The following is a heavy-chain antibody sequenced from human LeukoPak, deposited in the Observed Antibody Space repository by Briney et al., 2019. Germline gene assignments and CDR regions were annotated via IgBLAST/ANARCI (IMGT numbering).Heavy chain of an antibody. V-gene: IGHV3-7*01. J-gene: IGHJ4*02. CDR1: GFTFGIYD. CDR3: ARDLPGITYYDFWSGYYGTDY. Sequence: GGSLRLSCAASGFTFGIYDLSWVRQAPGKGLEWVANIKQDGSEKYYVDSVKGRFTISRDNAKNSLYLQMNSLRAEDTAVYYCARDLPGITYYDFWSGYYGTDYWGQGTLVTVSS. D-gene: IGHD3-3*01. CDR2: IKQDGSEK.